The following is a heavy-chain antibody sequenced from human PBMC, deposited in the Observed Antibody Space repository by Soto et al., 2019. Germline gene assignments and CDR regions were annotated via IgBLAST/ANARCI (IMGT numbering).Heavy chain of an antibody. CDR3: ARAGNKHYYYYMDV. CDR1: GFTFSSYS. V-gene: IGHV3-48*01. CDR2: ISSSSSTI. D-gene: IGHD3-10*01. J-gene: IGHJ6*03. Sequence: EVQLVETGGGLVQPGGSLRLSCVGSGFTFSSYSMNWVRQAPGKGLEGVSYISSSSSTIFYADSVKGRLAISRDNAKNSLYLQMNSLRAEDSAVYYCARAGNKHYYYYMDVWGKGTTVTVSS.